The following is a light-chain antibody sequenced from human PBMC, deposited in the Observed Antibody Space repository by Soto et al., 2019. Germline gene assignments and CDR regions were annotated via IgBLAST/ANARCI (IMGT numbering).Light chain of an antibody. CDR2: DAS. CDR3: QQRSNWPPWT. V-gene: IGKV3-11*01. Sequence: EIVLTQSPATLSLSPGERATLSCRASQSVSSYLAWYQQKPGQAPRLLIYDASNRATGIPARFSGSGSGTDFTLTISSIEPEAYAVYYCQQRSNWPPWTFGPGTKVEIK. CDR1: QSVSSY. J-gene: IGKJ1*01.